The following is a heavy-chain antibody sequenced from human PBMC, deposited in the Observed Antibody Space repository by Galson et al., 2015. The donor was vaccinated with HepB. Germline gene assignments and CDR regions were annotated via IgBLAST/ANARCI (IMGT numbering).Heavy chain of an antibody. J-gene: IGHJ2*01. V-gene: IGHV3-30*18. CDR1: GFTFKSYD. CDR3: AKELSDGYSIGWFPGSGYLDL. D-gene: IGHD6-19*01. CDR2: VSYDGSKK. Sequence: SLRLSCAASGFTFKSYDMHWVRQAPGKGLEWVALVSYDGSKKYYGDSIRGRFTISRDNSKNTLNLQMNSLRVDDTAVYYCAKELSDGYSIGWFPGSGYLDLWGRGTLVTVSS.